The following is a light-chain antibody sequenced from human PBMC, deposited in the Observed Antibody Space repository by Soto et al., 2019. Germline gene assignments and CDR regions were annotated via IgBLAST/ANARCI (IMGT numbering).Light chain of an antibody. CDR3: AAWDDSLKEV. Sequence: QSVLTQPPSASGTPGQRVTISCSGSSSNIGRNTVNWYQQLPGTAPKLLIYGNDQRPSGVPDRFSGSKSGTSASLAISGLQSEDEADYYCAAWDDSLKEVFGGGTQLTV. CDR1: SSNIGRNT. J-gene: IGLJ3*02. CDR2: GND. V-gene: IGLV1-44*01.